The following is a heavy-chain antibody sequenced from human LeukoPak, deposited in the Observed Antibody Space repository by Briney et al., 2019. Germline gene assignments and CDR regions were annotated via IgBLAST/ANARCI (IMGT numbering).Heavy chain of an antibody. CDR3: ASVPAATQYAFDY. Sequence: PGGSLRLSCAASGFTFSSYGMHWVRQAPGKGLEWVAVLSYDGSNKYYADSVKGRFTTSRDNSRNTLYLQMNSLRAEDTAMYYCASVPAATQYAFDYWGQGTLVTVSS. J-gene: IGHJ4*02. CDR2: LSYDGSNK. D-gene: IGHD2-2*01. CDR1: GFTFSSYG. V-gene: IGHV3-30*03.